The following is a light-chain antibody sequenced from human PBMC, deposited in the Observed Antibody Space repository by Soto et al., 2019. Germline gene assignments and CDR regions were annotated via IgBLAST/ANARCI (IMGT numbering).Light chain of an antibody. V-gene: IGKV3-20*01. CDR1: QSVSSSY. CDR2: DAS. J-gene: IGKJ1*01. Sequence: EVVMTQSPATLSLSPGERATLSCRASQSVSSSYLAWYQQKPGQAPRLLIYDASNRATGIPDRFSGSGSGTDFTLTISRLEPEDFAVYYCQQYGSSGTFGQGTKVDIK. CDR3: QQYGSSGT.